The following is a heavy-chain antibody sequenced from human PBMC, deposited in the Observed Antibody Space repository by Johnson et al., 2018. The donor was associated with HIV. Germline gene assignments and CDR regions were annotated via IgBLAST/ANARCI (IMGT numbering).Heavy chain of an antibody. J-gene: IGHJ3*02. Sequence: VQLVESGGGVVQPGRSLRLSCAASGFTFSSYAMHWVRQAPGKGLEWVSAISGSGGSTYYADSVKGRFTNSRDNAKNSLYLQMNSLIAWDTALEYCARVWDSVDIWGQGTMVTVSS. V-gene: IGHV3-23*04. CDR3: ARVWDSVDI. CDR1: GFTFSSYA. D-gene: IGHD2-21*01. CDR2: ISGSGGST.